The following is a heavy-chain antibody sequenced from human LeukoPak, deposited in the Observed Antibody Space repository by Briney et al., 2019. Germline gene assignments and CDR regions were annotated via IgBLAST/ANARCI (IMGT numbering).Heavy chain of an antibody. Sequence: GGSLRLSCAASEFTFDDYAMHWVRQAPGKGLEWVSGISWNSGSIGYADSVKGRCTISRDNAKNSLYLQMNSLGAEDTALYYCAKDIMGIAAAGYFDYWGQGTLVTVSS. CDR3: AKDIMGIAAAGYFDY. CDR2: ISWNSGSI. D-gene: IGHD6-13*01. CDR1: EFTFDDYA. V-gene: IGHV3-9*01. J-gene: IGHJ4*02.